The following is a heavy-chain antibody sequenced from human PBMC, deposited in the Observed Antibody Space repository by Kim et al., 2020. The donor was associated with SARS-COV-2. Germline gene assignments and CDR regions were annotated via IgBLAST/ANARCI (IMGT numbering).Heavy chain of an antibody. CDR2: IKQDGSEK. D-gene: IGHD3-22*01. CDR1: GFTFSSYW. V-gene: IGHV3-7*01. Sequence: GGSLRLSCAAAGFTFSSYWMSWVRQAPGKGLEWVANIKQDGSEKYYVDSVKGRFTISRDNAKNSLYLQMNSLRAEDTAVYYCARDRYYYDSSGYYYALDYWGQGTLVTVSS. J-gene: IGHJ4*02. CDR3: ARDRYYYDSSGYYYALDY.